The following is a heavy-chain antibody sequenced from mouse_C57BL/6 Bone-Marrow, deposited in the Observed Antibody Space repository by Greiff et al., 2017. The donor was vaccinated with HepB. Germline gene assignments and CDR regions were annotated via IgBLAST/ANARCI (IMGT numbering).Heavy chain of an antibody. CDR2: IYPRDGST. J-gene: IGHJ4*01. Sequence: VQLKESGPELVKPGASVKLSCKASGYTFTSYDINWVKQRPGQGLEWIGWIYPRDGSTKYNEKFKGKATLTVDTSSSTAYMELHSLTSEDSAVYFCANYYGSSYVYAMDYWGQGTSVTVSS. CDR3: ANYYGSSYVYAMDY. V-gene: IGHV1-85*01. D-gene: IGHD1-1*01. CDR1: GYTFTSYD.